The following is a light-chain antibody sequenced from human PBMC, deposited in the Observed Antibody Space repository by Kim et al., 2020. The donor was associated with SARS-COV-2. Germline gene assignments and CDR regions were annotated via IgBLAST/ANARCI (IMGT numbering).Light chain of an antibody. CDR3: QQSGSSPLT. V-gene: IGKV3-20*01. J-gene: IGKJ4*01. CDR1: QSVSSNN. Sequence: EIVLTQSPGTLSLSPGERATLSCRASQSVSSNNLAWYQQKPGQAPRLLIYGASTRATGIPDRFSGSGSGTDFTLTISRLDPEDFAVYYCQQSGSSPLTFGGGTKVEIK. CDR2: GAS.